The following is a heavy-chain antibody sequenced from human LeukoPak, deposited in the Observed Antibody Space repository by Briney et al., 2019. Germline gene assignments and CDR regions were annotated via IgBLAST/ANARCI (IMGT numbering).Heavy chain of an antibody. J-gene: IGHJ5*02. V-gene: IGHV4-59*01. CDR1: GASISSYY. CDR3: AGRIQLWLGFDP. Sequence: SETLSLTCTVSGASISSYYWSWIRQPPGKGLERIGYIYYTGSTIYNPSLKSRVSISIDTSKNQFSLKLTSVTAADTAVYYCAGRIQLWLGFDPWGQGTLVTVSS. D-gene: IGHD5-18*01. CDR2: IYYTGST.